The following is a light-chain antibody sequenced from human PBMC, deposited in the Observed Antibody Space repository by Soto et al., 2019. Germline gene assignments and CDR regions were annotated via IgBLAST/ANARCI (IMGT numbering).Light chain of an antibody. V-gene: IGKV1-5*01. CDR3: QQYNSYPWT. J-gene: IGKJ1*01. CDR1: QSISIW. Sequence: DTQMTQSPSTLSVSVGDRVTITCRASQSISIWLAWYQQKPGKAPNLLIYDVSSLESGVPSRFSGSGSGTEFTLTISSLQPDDFATYYCQQYNSYPWTFGQGTKVDIK. CDR2: DVS.